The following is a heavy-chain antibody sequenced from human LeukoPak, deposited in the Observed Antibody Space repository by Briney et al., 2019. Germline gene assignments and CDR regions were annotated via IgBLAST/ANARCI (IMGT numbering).Heavy chain of an antibody. CDR3: ARLLNNDNAGDPDTFDM. D-gene: IGHD2-21*01. V-gene: IGHV4-59*11. Sequence: PSETLSLTCTVSSGSISIHYWGWIRQSPERGLEWIGYIYYTGATSYNPSLRSRVTMSLDTSRNHLSLKLTSMTAADTALYYCARLLNNDNAGDPDTFDMWGQGTMVTVSS. CDR1: SGSISIHY. J-gene: IGHJ3*02. CDR2: IYYTGAT.